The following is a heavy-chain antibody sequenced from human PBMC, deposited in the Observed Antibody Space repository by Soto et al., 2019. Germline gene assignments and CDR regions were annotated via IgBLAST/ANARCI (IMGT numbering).Heavy chain of an antibody. V-gene: IGHV7-4-1*01. J-gene: IGHJ4*02. CDR2: INTNTGNP. CDR1: GYTFTSYA. CDR3: ARGSPYYYDSSGSLSFDY. Sequence: QVQLVQSGSELKKPGASVKVSCKASGYTFTSYAMNWVRQAPGQGLEWMGWINTNTGNPTYAQGFTGRFVFSLDTXVXTXXLQICSLKAEDTAVYYCARGSPYYYDSSGSLSFDYWGQGTLVTVSS. D-gene: IGHD3-22*01.